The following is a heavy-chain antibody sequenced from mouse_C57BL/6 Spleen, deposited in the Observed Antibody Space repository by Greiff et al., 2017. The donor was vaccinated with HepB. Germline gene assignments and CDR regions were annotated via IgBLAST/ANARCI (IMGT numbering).Heavy chain of an antibody. J-gene: IGHJ4*01. CDR2: INPSTGGT. V-gene: IGHV1-42*01. CDR1: GYSFTGYY. D-gene: IGHD2-2*01. CDR3: ARSGLGTMVTTAYYYAMDY. Sequence: VQLQQSGPELVKPGASVKISCKASGYSFTGYYMNWVKQSPEKSLEWIGEINPSTGGTTYNQKFKAKATLTVDKSSSTAYMQLKSLTSEDSAVYYCARSGLGTMVTTAYYYAMDYWGQGTSVTVSS.